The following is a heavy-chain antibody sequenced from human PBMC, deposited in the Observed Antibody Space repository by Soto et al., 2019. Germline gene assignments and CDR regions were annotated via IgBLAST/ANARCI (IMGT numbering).Heavy chain of an antibody. CDR3: AKSKSDDFWSGYYYYYYGMDV. Sequence: GGSLRLSCAASGFTFSSYGMHWVRQAPGKGLEWVAVISYDGSNKYYADSVKGRFTISRDNSKNTLYLQMNSLRAEDTAVYYCAKSKSDDFWSGYYYYYYGMDVWGQGTTVTVSS. CDR1: GFTFSSYG. CDR2: ISYDGSNK. V-gene: IGHV3-30*18. D-gene: IGHD3-3*01. J-gene: IGHJ6*02.